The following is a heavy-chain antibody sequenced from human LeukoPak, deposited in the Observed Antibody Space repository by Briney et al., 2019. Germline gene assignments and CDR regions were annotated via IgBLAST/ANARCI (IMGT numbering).Heavy chain of an antibody. CDR1: GYTFTGYY. D-gene: IGHD2-15*01. Sequence: ASVKVSCKASGYTFTGYYMHWVRQAPGQGLEWMGWINPNSGGTNYAQKFQGRVTMTRDTSISTAYMGLSRLRSDDTAVYYCARGLRDIVVVVAAPLLTYFDYWGQGTLVTVSS. V-gene: IGHV1-2*02. CDR2: INPNSGGT. J-gene: IGHJ4*02. CDR3: ARGLRDIVVVVAAPLLTYFDY.